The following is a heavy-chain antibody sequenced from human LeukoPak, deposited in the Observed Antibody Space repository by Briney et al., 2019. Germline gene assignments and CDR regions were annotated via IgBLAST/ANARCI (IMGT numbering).Heavy chain of an antibody. CDR1: GDSITSHY. CDR3: ARCLYCSSTSWFDP. CDR2: IYHTGST. D-gene: IGHD2-2*01. V-gene: IGHV4-59*11. J-gene: IGHJ5*02. Sequence: KPSETLSLTCTVSGDSITSHYWNWIRQTPGKGLEWIGYIYHTGSTNYNPSLKSRVTISVDTSKNQFSLKLSSVTAADTAVYYCARCLYCSSTSWFDPWGQGTLVTVSS.